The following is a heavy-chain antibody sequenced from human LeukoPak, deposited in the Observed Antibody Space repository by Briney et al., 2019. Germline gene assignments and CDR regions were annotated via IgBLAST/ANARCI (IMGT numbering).Heavy chain of an antibody. V-gene: IGHV3-30-3*01. CDR3: ARGSPPHFDY. CDR2: ISYDGSNK. J-gene: IGHJ4*02. Sequence: GRSLRLSCAASGFTFSSYAMHWVRQAPGKGLEWVAVISYDGSNKYYADSVKGRFTISRDNSKNTLYLQMNSLRAEDTAVYYCARGSPPHFDYWGQGTLVTVSS. CDR1: GFTFSSYA.